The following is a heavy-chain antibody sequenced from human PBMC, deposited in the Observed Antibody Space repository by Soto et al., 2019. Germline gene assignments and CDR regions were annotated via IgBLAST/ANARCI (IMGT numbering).Heavy chain of an antibody. D-gene: IGHD4-17*01. V-gene: IGHV4-31*03. CDR1: GGSISSGGYY. J-gene: IGHJ4*02. CDR3: ARVYGDSSFDY. Sequence: QVQLQESGPGLVKPSQTLSLTCTVSGGSISSGGYYWSWIRQHPGKGLEWIGYIYYSGNTYYNPSLKSRVTISVVTSKNLFTLKLISVTAADTAVYYCARVYGDSSFDYWVQGTLVTVSS. CDR2: IYYSGNT.